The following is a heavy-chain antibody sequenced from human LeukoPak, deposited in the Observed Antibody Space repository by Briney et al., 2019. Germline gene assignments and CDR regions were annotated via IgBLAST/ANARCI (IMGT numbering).Heavy chain of an antibody. CDR3: ARDPGYYDSSGYSSD. Sequence: ASVRVSCKASGGTFSSYAISWVRQAPGQGLEWLGRIIPILGIANYAQKFQGRVTITADKSTSTAYMELSSLRSEDTAVYYCARDPGYYDSSGYSSDWGQGTLVTVSS. V-gene: IGHV1-69*04. D-gene: IGHD3-22*01. J-gene: IGHJ4*02. CDR1: GGTFSSYA. CDR2: IIPILGIA.